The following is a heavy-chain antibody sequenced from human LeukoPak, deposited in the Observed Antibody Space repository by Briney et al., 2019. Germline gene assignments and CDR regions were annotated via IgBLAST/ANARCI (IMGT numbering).Heavy chain of an antibody. V-gene: IGHV4-39*07. CDR3: ARVRDSSGYYQANWFDP. Sequence: SETLSLTCTVSGGSITTTTYYWGWIRQPPGKGLEWIGSIYYSGNTYYNPSLKSRVTISLDTSKNQFSLKLSSVTAADTAVYYCARVRDSSGYYQANWFDPWGQGTLVTVSS. CDR1: GGSITTTTYY. J-gene: IGHJ5*02. D-gene: IGHD3-22*01. CDR2: IYYSGNT.